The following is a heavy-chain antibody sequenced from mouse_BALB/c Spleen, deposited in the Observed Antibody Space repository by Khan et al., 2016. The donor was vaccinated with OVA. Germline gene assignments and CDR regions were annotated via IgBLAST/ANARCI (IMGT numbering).Heavy chain of an antibody. CDR1: GFSLSDYD. Sequence: QVQLKESGPGLVAPSQNLSITCTVSGFSLSDYDVSWIRQPPGKGLEWLGVIWSGGSTYYNSALKSRLSISKDNSKSQVFLTMSSLQSDDTAMFYCAKGVWSYYYTFDYWGQGTSVTVSS. CDR3: AKGVWSYYYTFDY. J-gene: IGHJ4*01. CDR2: IWSGGST. V-gene: IGHV2-6-5*01.